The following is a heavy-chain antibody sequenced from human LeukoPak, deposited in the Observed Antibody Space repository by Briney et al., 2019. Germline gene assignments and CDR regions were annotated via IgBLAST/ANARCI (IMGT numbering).Heavy chain of an antibody. CDR2: IYYSGST. Sequence: SETLSLTCTVSGGSISSYYWSWIRQPPGKGLEWIGYIYYSGSTNYNPSLKSRVTISVDTSKNQFSLKLSSVTAADTAVYYCAREGGTYYYDSSGYSRGAFDIWGQGTMVTVSS. D-gene: IGHD3-22*01. CDR1: GGSISSYY. V-gene: IGHV4-59*01. CDR3: AREGGTYYYDSSGYSRGAFDI. J-gene: IGHJ3*02.